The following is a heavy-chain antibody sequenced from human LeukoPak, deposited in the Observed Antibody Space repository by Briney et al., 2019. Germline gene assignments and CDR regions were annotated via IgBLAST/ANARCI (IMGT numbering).Heavy chain of an antibody. CDR3: ARLKIDGTHFDY. CDR1: GFTFSSYG. V-gene: IGHV3-33*01. Sequence: QPGGSLRLSCAASGFTFSSYGMHWVRQAPGKGLEWVAVIWYDGSNKYYADSVKGRFTISRDNSKNTLYLQMNSLRAEDTAVYYCARLKIDGTHFDYWGQGTLVTVSS. J-gene: IGHJ4*02. D-gene: IGHD3-9*01. CDR2: IWYDGSNK.